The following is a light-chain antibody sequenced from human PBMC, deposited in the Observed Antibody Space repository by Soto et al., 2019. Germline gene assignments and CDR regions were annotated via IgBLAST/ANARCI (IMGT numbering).Light chain of an antibody. V-gene: IGKV3-20*01. J-gene: IGKJ4*01. Sequence: EVELTQSPGTLSLSPGERATLSCRASQSVSSSHLAWYQQKRGQAPRLLIYDTSTRATGIPDRFSGSGSGTDLTLTISSLQSEDFAVYYCQQYGSSPSFGGGTKVDIK. CDR3: QQYGSSPS. CDR2: DTS. CDR1: QSVSSSH.